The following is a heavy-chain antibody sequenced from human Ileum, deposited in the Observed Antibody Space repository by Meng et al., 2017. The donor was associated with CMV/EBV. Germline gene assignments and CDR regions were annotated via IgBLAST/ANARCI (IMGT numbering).Heavy chain of an antibody. Sequence: GPEPGKPLGALSAPRPCSVCSTRSSLLNRGRNPAGKGLEWVGLINTSGRTNHNPSLETRVTLSVDTSKNHFSLKLNPVTAADTAVYYCARRVRELRETTWENWLDPWGQGILVTVSS. CDR2: INTSGRT. V-gene: IGHV4-4*07. D-gene: IGHD3-10*01. J-gene: IGHJ5*02. CDR1: VCSTRSSL. CDR3: ARRVRELRETTWENWLDP.